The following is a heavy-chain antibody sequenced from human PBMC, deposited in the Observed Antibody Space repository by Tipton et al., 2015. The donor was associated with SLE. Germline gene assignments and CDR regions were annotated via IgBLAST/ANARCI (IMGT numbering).Heavy chain of an antibody. J-gene: IGHJ6*02. CDR2: ISGSGGST. V-gene: IGHV3-23*01. CDR3: AKAYGDSHYYYYYGMDV. Sequence: GSLRLSCAASGFTFSSYAMSWVRQAPGKGLEWVSAISGSGGSTYYADSVKVRFTISRDNSKNTLYLQMNSLRAEDTAVYYCAKAYGDSHYYYYYGMDVWGQGTTVTVSS. CDR1: GFTFSSYA. D-gene: IGHD4-17*01.